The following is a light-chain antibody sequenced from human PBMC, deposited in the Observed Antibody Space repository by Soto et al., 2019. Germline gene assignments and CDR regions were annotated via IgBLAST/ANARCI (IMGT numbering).Light chain of an antibody. Sequence: QSVLTXPPSASGSPGQSFTISCPGTSIDVGGYDYVSWYKQHPGKAPKLMIYEVSKRPSGVPDRFSGSKSGNTAALTVSGLQAEDEADYYCSSYVGNNSYVFGTGTKVTVL. J-gene: IGLJ1*01. V-gene: IGLV2-8*01. CDR1: SIDVGGYDY. CDR2: EVS. CDR3: SSYVGNNSYV.